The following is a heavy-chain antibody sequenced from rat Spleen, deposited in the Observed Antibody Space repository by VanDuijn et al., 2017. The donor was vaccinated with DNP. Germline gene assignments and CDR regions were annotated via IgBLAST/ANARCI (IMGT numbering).Heavy chain of an antibody. CDR2: IHYDGGTT. CDR3: VRWDYGIYGFDY. CDR1: GFTFSDYY. V-gene: IGHV5-22*01. D-gene: IGHD1-11*01. J-gene: IGHJ2*01. Sequence: EVQLVESGGGLVQPGRSLKLSCTASGFTFSDYYMAWVRQAPTKGLDLIAYIHYDGGTTYYGDSVKGRFTISRDNAENTLYLQMYSLRSEDMATYDCVRWDYGIYGFDYWGQGVMVTVSS.